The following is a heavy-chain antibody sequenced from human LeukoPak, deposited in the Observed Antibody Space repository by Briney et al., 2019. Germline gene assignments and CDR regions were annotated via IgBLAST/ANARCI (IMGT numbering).Heavy chain of an antibody. CDR3: ARVVAYYYGSGSYYDAFDI. CDR1: GFTFSSYS. Sequence: PGGSLRLSCAASGFTFSSYSMNWVRQAPGKGLEWVSSIRSSSSYIYYADSVKGRFTISRDNAKNSLYLQMNSLRAEDTAVYYCARVVAYYYGSGSYYDAFDIWGQGTMVTVSS. J-gene: IGHJ3*02. V-gene: IGHV3-21*01. CDR2: IRSSSSYI. D-gene: IGHD3-10*01.